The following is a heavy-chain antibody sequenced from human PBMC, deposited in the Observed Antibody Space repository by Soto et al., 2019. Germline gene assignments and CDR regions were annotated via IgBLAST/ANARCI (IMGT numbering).Heavy chain of an antibody. CDR1: GFTFSSYS. Sequence: SGGSLRLSCAASGFTFSSYSMNWVRQAPGKGLEWVSSISSSSSYIYYADSVKGRFTISRDNAKNSLYLQMNSLRAEDTAVYYCARDQRIAARIQRGRYFDPWGRGTLVTVSS. J-gene: IGHJ2*01. D-gene: IGHD6-6*01. CDR3: ARDQRIAARIQRGRYFDP. V-gene: IGHV3-21*01. CDR2: ISSSSSYI.